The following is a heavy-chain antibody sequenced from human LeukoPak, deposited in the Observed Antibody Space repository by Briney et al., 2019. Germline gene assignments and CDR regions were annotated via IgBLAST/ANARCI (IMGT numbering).Heavy chain of an antibody. V-gene: IGHV1-3*01. CDR1: GYTFTSYA. CDR3: ARADIVATICFDY. CDR2: INAGNGNT. D-gene: IGHD5-12*01. J-gene: IGHJ4*02. Sequence: VSVKVSCKASGYTFTSYAMHWVRQAPGQRLEWMGWINAGNGNTKYSQKFQGRVTITRDTSASTAYMELSSLRSEDTAVYYCARADIVATICFDYWGQGTLVTVSS.